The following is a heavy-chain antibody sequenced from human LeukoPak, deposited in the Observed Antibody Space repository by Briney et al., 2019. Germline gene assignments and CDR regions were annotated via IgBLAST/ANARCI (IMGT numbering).Heavy chain of an antibody. CDR1: GITFPNYG. CDR2: ISSSSSYI. J-gene: IGHJ4*02. Sequence: GGSLRLSCAASGITFPNYGMSWVRQAPGKGLEWVSSISSSSSYIYYADSVKGRFTISRDNARNSLYLQMNSLRGEDTAVYYCARDYFGSDQPFDYWGQGTLVTVSS. D-gene: IGHD3-10*01. CDR3: ARDYFGSDQPFDY. V-gene: IGHV3-21*01.